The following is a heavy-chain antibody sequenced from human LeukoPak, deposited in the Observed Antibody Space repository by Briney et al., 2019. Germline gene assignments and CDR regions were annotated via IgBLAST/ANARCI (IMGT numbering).Heavy chain of an antibody. D-gene: IGHD6-13*01. CDR3: TCSSWSPY. V-gene: IGHV3-23*01. Sequence: PGGSLRLSCAASGFTFTSYAMSWVRQAPGKGLEWVSTISSSGGSTYYAGSVKGRFTISRDNSKNTLYLQMNSLRAEDTAVYYCTCSSWSPYWGQGTLVTVSS. CDR2: ISSSGGST. CDR1: GFTFTSYA. J-gene: IGHJ4*02.